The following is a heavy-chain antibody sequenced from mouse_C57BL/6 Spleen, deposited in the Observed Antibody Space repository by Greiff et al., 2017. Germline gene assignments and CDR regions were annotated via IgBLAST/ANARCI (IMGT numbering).Heavy chain of an antibody. CDR1: GFTFSSYA. D-gene: IGHD4-1*01. CDR3: ARDTGKGDFDV. CDR2: ISDCGSST. V-gene: IGHV5-4*01. Sequence: EVMLVESGGGLVKPGGSLKLSCAASGFTFSSYAMSWVRQTPEKRLEWVATISDCGSSTYYPDNVKGRFTISRDNAKNNLYLQRSHLKAEDTAMYYSARDTGKGDFDVWGTGTTVTVSS. J-gene: IGHJ1*03.